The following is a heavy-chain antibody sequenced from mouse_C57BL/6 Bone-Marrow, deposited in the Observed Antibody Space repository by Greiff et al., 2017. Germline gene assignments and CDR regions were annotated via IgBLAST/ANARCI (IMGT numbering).Heavy chain of an antibody. CDR1: GYTFTSYW. J-gene: IGHJ4*01. D-gene: IGHD2-5*01. CDR2: IYPGSGST. V-gene: IGHV1-55*01. CDR3: AREGSYYSNYYAMDY. Sequence: QVQLQQPGAELVKPGASVKMSCKASGYTFTSYWITWVKQRPGQGLEWIGDIYPGSGSTNSNEKFKSKATLTVDTSSSTAYMQLSSLTSEDSAVYYCAREGSYYSNYYAMDYWGQGTSVTVSS.